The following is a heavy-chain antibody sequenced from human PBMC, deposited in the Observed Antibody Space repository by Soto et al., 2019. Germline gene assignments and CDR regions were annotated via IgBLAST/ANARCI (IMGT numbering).Heavy chain of an antibody. CDR1: GYTLTRFD. CDR2: MKPNSGNT. D-gene: IGHD6-13*01. Sequence: GAPVKVSCKGSGYTLTRFDINWGGQATGQGFEWMGWMKPNSGNTGYAQKFQGRVTMTRNTYISTDYMELSRMRSEDTDVYYCARGRTAADWFDPWGQGTLVTVSS. CDR3: ARGRTAADWFDP. V-gene: IGHV1-8*01. J-gene: IGHJ5*02.